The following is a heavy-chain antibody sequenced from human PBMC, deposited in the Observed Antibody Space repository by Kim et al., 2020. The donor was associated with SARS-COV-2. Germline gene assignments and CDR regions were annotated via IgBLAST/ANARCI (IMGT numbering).Heavy chain of an antibody. CDR3: ATYALIVGVVAGRQGFDY. V-gene: IGHV1-24*01. D-gene: IGHD2-15*01. J-gene: IGHJ4*02. CDR1: GYTLTELS. Sequence: ASVKVSCKVSGYTLTELSMHWVRQAPGKGLEWMGGFDPEDGETIYAQKFQGRVTMTEDTSTDTAYMELSSLRSEDTAVYYCATYALIVGVVAGRQGFDYWGQGTLVTVSS. CDR2: FDPEDGET.